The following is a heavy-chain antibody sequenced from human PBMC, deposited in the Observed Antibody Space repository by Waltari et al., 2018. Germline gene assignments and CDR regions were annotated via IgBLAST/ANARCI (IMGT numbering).Heavy chain of an antibody. V-gene: IGHV4-4*07. CDR3: ARGGAYYDFWSGPSPDAFDI. Sequence: QVQLQESGPGLVKPSETLSLTCTVPGGSISSYYWRWIRQPAGKGLEWIGRIYTSGSTNYNPSLKSRVTMSVDTSKNQFSLKLSSVTAADTAVYYCARGGAYYDFWSGPSPDAFDIWGQGTMVTVSS. CDR1: GGSISSYY. D-gene: IGHD3-3*01. CDR2: IYTSGST. J-gene: IGHJ3*02.